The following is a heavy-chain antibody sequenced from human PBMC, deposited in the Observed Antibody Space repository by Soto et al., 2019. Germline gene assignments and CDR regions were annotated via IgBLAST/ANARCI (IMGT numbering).Heavy chain of an antibody. CDR1: GFTFSSYA. J-gene: IGHJ6*02. Sequence: VSLRLSCAASGFTFSSYAMSWVRQAPGKGLEWVSAISGSGGSTYYADSVKGRFTISRDNSKNTLYLQMNSLRAEDTAVYYCAKDGTTVVTPDVYGMDVWGQGTTVTVSS. V-gene: IGHV3-23*01. D-gene: IGHD4-17*01. CDR2: ISGSGGST. CDR3: AKDGTTVVTPDVYGMDV.